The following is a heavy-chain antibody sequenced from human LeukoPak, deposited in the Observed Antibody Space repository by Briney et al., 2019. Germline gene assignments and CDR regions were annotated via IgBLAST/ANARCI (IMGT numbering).Heavy chain of an antibody. D-gene: IGHD5-24*01. V-gene: IGHV3-23*01. CDR2: ISGSGGST. CDR1: GFTFTSYA. CDR3: AKDPRVGSRVATPCH. J-gene: IGHJ4*02. Sequence: GGSLRLSCAASGFTFTSYAMSWVRQAPGKGLEWAPAISGSGGSTYYADSVKGRFTISRDNSKSTLFLQMNSLRAEDTAVYYCAKDPRVGSRVATPCHWGQGTLVTVSS.